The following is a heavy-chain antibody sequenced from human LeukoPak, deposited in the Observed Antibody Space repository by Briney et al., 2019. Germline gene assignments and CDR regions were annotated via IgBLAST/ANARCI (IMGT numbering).Heavy chain of an antibody. CDR1: GCTFSSYA. CDR3: ARTTDCSGGSCYPDP. V-gene: IGHV1-69*04. CDR2: IIPILGIA. J-gene: IGHJ5*02. Sequence: GSSVKVSCKASGCTFSSYAIIWVRQAPGHGLEWMGMIIPILGIANYAQKFHGRVTITADKSTSTAYMELSRLRSEDTAVYYCARTTDCSGGSCYPDPWGQGTLVTVSS. D-gene: IGHD2-15*01.